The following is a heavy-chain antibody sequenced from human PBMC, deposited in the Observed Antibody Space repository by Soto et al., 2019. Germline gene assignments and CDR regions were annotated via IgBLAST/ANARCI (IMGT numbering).Heavy chain of an antibody. Sequence: SVKVSCKASGGTFSSYAISWVRQAPGQGLEWMGGIIPIFGTANYAQKFQGRVTITADESTSTAYMELSSLRSEDTAVYYCARKAYSSSWFDPWGQGTLVTASS. D-gene: IGHD6-13*01. J-gene: IGHJ5*02. CDR2: IIPIFGTA. CDR1: GGTFSSYA. V-gene: IGHV1-69*13. CDR3: ARKAYSSSWFDP.